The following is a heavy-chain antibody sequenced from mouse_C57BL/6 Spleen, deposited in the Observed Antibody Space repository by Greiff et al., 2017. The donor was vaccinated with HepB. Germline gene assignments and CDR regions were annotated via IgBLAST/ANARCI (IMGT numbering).Heavy chain of an antibody. Sequence: VQLQQSGAELVKPGASVKISCKASGYAFSSYWMNWVKQRPGKGLEWIGQIYPGDGDTNYNGKFKGKATLTADKSSSTAYMQLSSLTSEDSAVYFYARLTTVVATPSFDYWGQGTTLTVSS. CDR2: IYPGDGDT. CDR3: ARLTTVVATPSFDY. V-gene: IGHV1-80*01. J-gene: IGHJ2*01. CDR1: GYAFSSYW. D-gene: IGHD1-1*01.